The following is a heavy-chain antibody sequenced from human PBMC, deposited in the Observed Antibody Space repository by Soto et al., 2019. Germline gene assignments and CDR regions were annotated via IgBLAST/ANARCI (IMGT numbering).Heavy chain of an antibody. V-gene: IGHV1-69*12. D-gene: IGHD6-13*01. CDR1: GGTFSNHA. Sequence: QVQLVQSGAEVKKPGSSVKVSCKASGGTFSNHAINWVRQAPGQGLDWMGRIIPIFTTTDYARRFQGRVTSTADESTITAYMELSSLKHDDTDVYYCAREVAADGTFREDVFDIWGQGTMVTVSS. J-gene: IGHJ3*02. CDR3: AREVAADGTFREDVFDI. CDR2: IIPIFTTT.